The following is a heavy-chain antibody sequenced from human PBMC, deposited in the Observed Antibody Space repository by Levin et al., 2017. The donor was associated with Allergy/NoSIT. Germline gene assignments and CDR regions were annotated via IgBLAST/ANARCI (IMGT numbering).Heavy chain of an antibody. V-gene: IGHV1-2*02. J-gene: IGHJ5*02. CDR3: ARGLPYVSCSSSICPPSNWFDP. Sequence: GESLKISCRASGYTFTGYYLHWFRQAPGQGLEWMGWINPNSGGTNYAQKFQGRVTMTRDTSIATVYMELISLTSDDTAVYYCARGLPYVSCSSSICPPSNWFDPWGQGTLVTVSS. CDR2: INPNSGGT. D-gene: IGHD2-2*01. CDR1: GYTFTGYY.